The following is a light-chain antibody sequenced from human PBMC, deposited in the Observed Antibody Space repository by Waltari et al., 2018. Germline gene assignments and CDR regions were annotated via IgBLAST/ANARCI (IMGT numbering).Light chain of an antibody. J-gene: IGLJ2*01. CDR1: WDDLGTYSY. CDR2: DLT. Sequence: SALTQPASVSGSPRQSLTMSCTCTWDDLGTYSYFTWDHQRPVKVPKLIIYDLTERPSGVSNRFSGSKSGSTASRPVSVLQAADEGLFYCSAYTSRGTLKFGGGTRVTVL. CDR3: SAYTSRGTLK. V-gene: IGLV2-14*03.